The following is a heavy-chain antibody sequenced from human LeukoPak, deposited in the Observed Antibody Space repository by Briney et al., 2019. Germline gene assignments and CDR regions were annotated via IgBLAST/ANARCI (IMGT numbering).Heavy chain of an antibody. Sequence: GGSLRLSCAVSRFTFSSYWMTWARQAPGKGLEGVANINQDGSEKSYVDSVKGRFTISRDNAKNSLYLQMNSLRAEDTAVYYCARGFSASGFDYWGQGTLVTVSS. CDR2: INQDGSEK. CDR3: ARGFSASGFDY. CDR1: RFTFSSYW. V-gene: IGHV3-7*01. J-gene: IGHJ4*02. D-gene: IGHD6-19*01.